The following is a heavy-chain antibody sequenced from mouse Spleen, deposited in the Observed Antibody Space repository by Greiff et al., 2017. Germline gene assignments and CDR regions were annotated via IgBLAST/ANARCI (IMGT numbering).Heavy chain of an antibody. D-gene: IGHD1-1*01. CDR3: ARDYYYGSSYGFAY. J-gene: IGHJ3*01. CDR1: GYSITSGYY. CDR2: ISYDGSN. Sequence: EVHLVESGPGLVKPSQSLSLTCSVTGYSITSGYYWNWIRQFPGNKLEWMGYISYDGSNNYNPSLKNRISITRDTSKNQFFLKLNSVTTEDTATYYVARDYYYGSSYGFAYWGQGTLVTVSA. V-gene: IGHV3-6*02.